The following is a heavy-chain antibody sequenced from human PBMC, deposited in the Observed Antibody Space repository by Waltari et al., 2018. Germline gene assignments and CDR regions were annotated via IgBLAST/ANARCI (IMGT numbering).Heavy chain of an antibody. CDR3: ARFLRGYVDAFDI. Sequence: QVQLVQSGAEVKKPGSSVKVSCKASVGTFSSYAISWVGRAPGQGLEWMGGISPTCGTANYAQKFQGRVTMTADESTGTAYMELSSLRSEDTAVYYCARFLRGYVDAFDIWGQGTMVTVSS. V-gene: IGHV1-69*13. J-gene: IGHJ3*02. CDR2: ISPTCGTA. CDR1: VGTFSSYA. D-gene: IGHD3-22*01.